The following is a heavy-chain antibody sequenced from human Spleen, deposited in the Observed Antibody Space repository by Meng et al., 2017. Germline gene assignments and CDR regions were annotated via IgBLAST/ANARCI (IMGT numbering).Heavy chain of an antibody. V-gene: IGHV4-4*03. CDR3: ARTGDRGYCSGGSCSPNWFDP. CDR1: GGSISSSNW. J-gene: IGHJ5*02. D-gene: IGHD2-15*01. CDR2: IYHSGST. Sequence: RQESGPGLVIPPGTLSLTCAVSGGSISSSNWWSWVRQPPGKGLEWIGEIYHSGSTNYNPSLKSRVTISVDKSKNQFSLKLSSVTAADTAVYYCARTGDRGYCSGGSCSPNWFDPWGQGTLVTVSS.